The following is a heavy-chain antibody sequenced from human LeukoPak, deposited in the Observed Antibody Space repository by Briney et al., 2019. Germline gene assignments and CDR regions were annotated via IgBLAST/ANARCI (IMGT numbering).Heavy chain of an antibody. CDR1: GFTFSSYA. Sequence: PGGSLRLSCAASGFTFSSYAMSWVRQAPGKGLEWVSSISSTSSHKYYGDSVKGRFTVSRDNAKNSLYLQMTSLRAEDTAVYYCAREFADSWGQGTLVIVSS. J-gene: IGHJ4*02. CDR3: AREFADS. V-gene: IGHV3-21*01. CDR2: ISSTSSHK.